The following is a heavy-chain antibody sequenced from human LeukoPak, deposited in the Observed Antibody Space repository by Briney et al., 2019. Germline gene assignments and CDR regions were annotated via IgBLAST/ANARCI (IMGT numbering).Heavy chain of an antibody. Sequence: PGGSLRLSCAASGFIFSDYYMAWIRQAPGKGLEWISYVRTLGITIYYADSVKGRFTISRDNAKNSLYLEMSSLRAEDTAVYYCARDSNPGDSSGYYDAFDIWGQGTKVTVSS. CDR3: ARDSNPGDSSGYYDAFDI. CDR1: GFIFSDYY. CDR2: VRTLGITI. D-gene: IGHD3-22*01. J-gene: IGHJ3*02. V-gene: IGHV3-11*01.